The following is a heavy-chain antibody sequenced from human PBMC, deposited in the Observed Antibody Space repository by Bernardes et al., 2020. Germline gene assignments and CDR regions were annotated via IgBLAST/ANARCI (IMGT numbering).Heavy chain of an antibody. CDR1: GGSISSSSYY. D-gene: IGHD5-18*01. V-gene: IGHV4-39*01. CDR3: ARHQGQGDTARGYYYYGMDV. Sequence: SETLSLTCTVSGGSISSSSYYWGWIRQPPGKGLEWIGSIYYSGSTYYNPSLKSRVTISVDTSKNQFSLKLISVTAADTAVYYCARHQGQGDTARGYYYYGMDVWGKGTTVTVSS. CDR2: IYYSGST. J-gene: IGHJ6*04.